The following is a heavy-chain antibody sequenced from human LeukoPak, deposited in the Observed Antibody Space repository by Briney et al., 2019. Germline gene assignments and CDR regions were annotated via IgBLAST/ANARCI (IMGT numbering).Heavy chain of an antibody. V-gene: IGHV3-48*01. CDR1: GFTFSSYS. D-gene: IGHD3-3*01. CDR2: ISSSSSTI. Sequence: GGSLRLSCAASGFTFSSYSMNWVRQAPGKGLEWVSYISSSSSTIYYADSVKGRFTISRDNAKNSLYLQMNSLRAEDTAVYYCARENFWSGYPFNWFDPWGQGTLVTVSS. J-gene: IGHJ5*02. CDR3: ARENFWSGYPFNWFDP.